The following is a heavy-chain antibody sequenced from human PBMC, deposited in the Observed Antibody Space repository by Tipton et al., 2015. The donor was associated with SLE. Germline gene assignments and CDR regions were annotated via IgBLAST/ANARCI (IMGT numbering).Heavy chain of an antibody. D-gene: IGHD1-26*01. V-gene: IGHV4-61*05. CDR2: IYHLHYTGTT. CDR1: DGSSKSTNYY. CDR3: ARVDSGNLLFDH. J-gene: IGHJ4*02. Sequence: TLSLTCSVSDGSSKSTNYYWGWIRQSPGKGLEWIGYIYHLHYTGTTYYNASLKSRVTISVDKSKNQFSLKLSSVTAADTAVYYCARVDSGNLLFDHWGQGTLVTVSS.